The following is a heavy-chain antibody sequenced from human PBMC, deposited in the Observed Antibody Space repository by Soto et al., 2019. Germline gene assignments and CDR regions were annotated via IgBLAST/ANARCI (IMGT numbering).Heavy chain of an antibody. J-gene: IGHJ4*02. Sequence: LRLSCAASGFTFSSYEMNWVRQAPGKGLEWVSYISSSGSTIYYADSVKGRFTISRDNAKNSLYLQMNSLRAEDTAVYYCARDSVGATRILFDYWGQGTLVTVSS. CDR3: ARDSVGATRILFDY. V-gene: IGHV3-48*03. CDR1: GFTFSSYE. CDR2: ISSSGSTI. D-gene: IGHD1-26*01.